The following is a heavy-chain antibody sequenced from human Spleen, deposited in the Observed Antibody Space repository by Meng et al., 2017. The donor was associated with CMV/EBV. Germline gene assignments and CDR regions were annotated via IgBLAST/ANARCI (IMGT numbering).Heavy chain of an antibody. CDR1: GFTFGSYA. Sequence: CAASGFTFGSYAMSWVRQAPGKGLEWVSTISGISSTTYYADSVKGRFTISRDNSKNTLFLQVNSLRVEDTAVYYCARNWGDSGYLNCWGRGTLVTVSS. CDR3: ARNWGDSGYLNC. J-gene: IGHJ4*02. CDR2: ISGISSTT. D-gene: IGHD1-26*01. V-gene: IGHV3-23*01.